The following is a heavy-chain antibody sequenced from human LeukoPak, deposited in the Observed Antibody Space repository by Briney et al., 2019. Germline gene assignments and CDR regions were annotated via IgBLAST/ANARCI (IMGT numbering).Heavy chain of an antibody. D-gene: IGHD5-18*01. J-gene: IGHJ4*02. CDR2: VYYSGST. Sequence: PSETLSLTCTVSGGSISSGGYYWSWIRQHPGKGLEWIGYVYYSGSTYYNPSLKSRVTISVDTSKNQLSLKLSSVTAADTAVYYCARGGEIWLHFDYWGQGTLVTVSS. V-gene: IGHV4-31*03. CDR3: ARGGEIWLHFDY. CDR1: GGSISSGGYY.